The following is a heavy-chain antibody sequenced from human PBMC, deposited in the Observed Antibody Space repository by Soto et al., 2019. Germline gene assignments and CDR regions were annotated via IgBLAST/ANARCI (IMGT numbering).Heavy chain of an antibody. CDR3: ARAAS. V-gene: IGHV3-7*01. CDR2: INQDVRDK. J-gene: IGHJ4*02. Sequence: GGSLRLSCTSSGFIFSSNWMSWVRKTPGKGLEWLANINQDVRDKDYVDSVKGRFTISRDNARNSLYLEMNSLRGEDTAVYYCARAASWGQGTLVTV. CDR1: GFIFSSNW.